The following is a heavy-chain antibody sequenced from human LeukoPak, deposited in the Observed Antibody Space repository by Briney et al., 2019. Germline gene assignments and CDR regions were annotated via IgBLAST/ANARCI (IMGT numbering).Heavy chain of an antibody. CDR1: GFTFSSYA. CDR2: ISYEGTNT. D-gene: IGHD3-16*01. CDR3: ARDPGGGYFDT. Sequence: GGSLRLSCAASGFTFSSYAMHWVRQAPGKGLEWVAVISYEGTNTYYADSVSGRFTISRDKSKNTLYLQMNSLRAEDTAVYYCARDPGGGYFDTWGQGTLVTVAS. J-gene: IGHJ4*02. V-gene: IGHV3-30-3*01.